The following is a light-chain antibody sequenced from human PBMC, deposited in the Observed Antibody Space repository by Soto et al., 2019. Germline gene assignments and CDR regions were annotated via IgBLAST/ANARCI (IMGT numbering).Light chain of an antibody. CDR3: QQYTVWPLT. J-gene: IGKJ1*01. Sequence: EVVMTQSPATLSVSPGERATLSCRASQSVTSNYLAWYQQKPGQAPRLLIYGISNRATGVPDRFSGSGSGTDFTLTISRLEPEDFAVYYCQQYTVWPLTFGQGTKVEVK. CDR1: QSVTSNY. CDR2: GIS. V-gene: IGKV3-20*01.